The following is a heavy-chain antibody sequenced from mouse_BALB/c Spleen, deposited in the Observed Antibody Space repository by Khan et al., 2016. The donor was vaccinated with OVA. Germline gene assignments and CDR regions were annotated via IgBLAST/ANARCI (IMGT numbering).Heavy chain of an antibody. Sequence: EVELVESGPGLVKPSQSLSLTCSVTGYSITSGYYWNWIRQFPGNKLEWMGYISYDGSNNYNPSLKNRISITRDTSKNQFFLKLNSVTTEDTATYYCARDYYGNGDFDYWGQGTTLTVSS. CDR1: GYSITSGYY. D-gene: IGHD1-1*01. CDR3: ARDYYGNGDFDY. CDR2: ISYDGSN. J-gene: IGHJ2*01. V-gene: IGHV3-6*02.